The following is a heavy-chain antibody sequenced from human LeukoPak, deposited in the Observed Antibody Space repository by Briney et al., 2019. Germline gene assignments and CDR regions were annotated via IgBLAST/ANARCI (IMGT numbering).Heavy chain of an antibody. CDR2: IKQDGSEK. V-gene: IGHV3-7*01. Sequence: SQTRYCAAAGATCSSYWLSWVRDAPGKGLEWVANIKQDGSEKYYVDSVKGRFTISRDNVKDSVYLQMNSLTAEDTAVYYCARDGPFDYWGQGTLVTVSS. D-gene: IGHD3/OR15-3a*01. J-gene: IGHJ4*02. CDR3: ARDGPFDY. CDR1: GATCSSYW.